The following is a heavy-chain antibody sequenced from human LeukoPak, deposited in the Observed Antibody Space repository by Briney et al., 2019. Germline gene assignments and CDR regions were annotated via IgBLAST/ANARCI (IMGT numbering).Heavy chain of an antibody. CDR2: TYYRSKWHS. CDR1: GDSVSSNSAA. J-gene: IGHJ4*02. D-gene: IGHD3-10*01. V-gene: IGHV6-1*01. Sequence: SQTLSLTCAISGDSVSSNSAAWNWIRQSPSRGLEWLGRTYYRSKWHSYYAPSVKSRITINPDTSKNQFSLQLKTVTPEDTAVYYCARMVGLVSDFWGQGTLVTVSS. CDR3: ARMVGLVSDF.